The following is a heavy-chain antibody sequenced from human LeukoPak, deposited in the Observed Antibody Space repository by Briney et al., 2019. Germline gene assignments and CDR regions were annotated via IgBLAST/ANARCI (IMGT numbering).Heavy chain of an antibody. CDR2: ITGQSNNI. CDR1: GFTFSSYA. D-gene: IGHD3-10*01. CDR3: AKSKGSGTYCFDY. J-gene: IGHJ4*02. V-gene: IGHV3-23*01. Sequence: GGSLRLPCAASGFTFSSYAMTWVRQAPGKGLEWVSTITGQSNNIWYADSVKGRFTISRDNPKNTVYLQMNSLRVEDTATYYCAKSKGSGTYCFDYWGQGSLVTVSS.